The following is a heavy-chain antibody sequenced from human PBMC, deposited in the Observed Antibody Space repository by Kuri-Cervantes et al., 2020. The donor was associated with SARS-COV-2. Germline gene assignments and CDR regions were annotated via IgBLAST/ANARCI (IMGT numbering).Heavy chain of an antibody. J-gene: IGHJ6*02. V-gene: IGHV3-33*01. Sequence: LSLTCAASGFTFSSYGIHWVRQAPGKGLEWVAVIWYDGSNKYYADSVKGRFTISRDNSKNTLYLQMNSLRAEDTAVYYCAREEDGYYYYYAMDVWGQGTTVTVSS. D-gene: IGHD5-24*01. CDR2: IWYDGSNK. CDR1: GFTFSSYG. CDR3: AREEDGYYYYYAMDV.